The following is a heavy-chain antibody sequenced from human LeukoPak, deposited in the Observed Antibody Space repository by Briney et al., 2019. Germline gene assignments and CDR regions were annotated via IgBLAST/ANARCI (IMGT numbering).Heavy chain of an antibody. CDR2: ISGSGGST. CDR3: ATLGDPAMLVSYFDL. J-gene: IGHJ2*01. V-gene: IGHV3-23*01. Sequence: QPGGSLRLSCAASGFTFTSCAMSWVRQAPGKGLEWVSAISGSGGSTYYADSVKGRFTISRDNSKNTLYLQMNSLRAEDTAVYYCATLGDPAMLVSYFDLWGRGTLVTVSS. D-gene: IGHD5-18*01. CDR1: GFTFTSCA.